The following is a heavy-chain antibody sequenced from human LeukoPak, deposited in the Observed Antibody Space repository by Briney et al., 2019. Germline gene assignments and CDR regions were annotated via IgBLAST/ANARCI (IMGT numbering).Heavy chain of an antibody. CDR1: GGSISSGDYY. D-gene: IGHD2-2*01. CDR3: ARAVPAAIYWFDP. CDR2: IYYSGST. J-gene: IGHJ5*02. V-gene: IGHV4-30-4*01. Sequence: SETLSLTCTVSGGSISSGDYYWSWIRQPPGKGLVWIGYIYYSGSTYYNPSLKSRVTISVDTSKNQFSLKLSSVTAADTAVYYCARAVPAAIYWFDPWGQGTLVTVSS.